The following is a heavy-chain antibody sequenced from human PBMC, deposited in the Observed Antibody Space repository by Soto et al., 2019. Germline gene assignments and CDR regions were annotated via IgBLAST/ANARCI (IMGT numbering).Heavy chain of an antibody. J-gene: IGHJ4*02. D-gene: IGHD1-26*01. CDR1: GFTFSSYL. Sequence: GGSLRLSCAASGFTFSSYLMTWVRQAPGKGLEWVASIKQDGSEKYYVDSVKGRFTISRDNDKNSLFLQMNSLRAEDTALYYCARDKAVGATTGSSFHYWGQGTLVTVSS. CDR3: ARDKAVGATTGSSFHY. CDR2: IKQDGSEK. V-gene: IGHV3-7*01.